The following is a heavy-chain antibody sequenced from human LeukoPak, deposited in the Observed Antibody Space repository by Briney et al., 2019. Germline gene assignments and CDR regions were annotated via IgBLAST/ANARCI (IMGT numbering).Heavy chain of an antibody. CDR2: IKQDGSEK. CDR3: ARDRFEEGATFAY. CDR1: GFTFSSYW. V-gene: IGHV3-7*01. Sequence: GGSLRLSCAASGFTFSSYWMSWVRQAPGKGLEWVANIKQDGSEKYYVDSVKGRFTISRDNAKNSLYLQMNSLRAEDTAVYCCARDRFEEGATFAYWGQGTLVTVSS. J-gene: IGHJ4*02. D-gene: IGHD1-26*01.